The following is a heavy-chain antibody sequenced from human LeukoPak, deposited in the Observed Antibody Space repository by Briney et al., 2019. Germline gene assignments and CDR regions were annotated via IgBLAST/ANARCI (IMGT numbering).Heavy chain of an antibody. Sequence: GSLRLSCAASGFTFSSYAMSWVRQAPGKGLEWVSAISGSGGSTYYADSVKGRFTISRDNSKNTLYLQMNSLRAEDTAVYYCAKDRVHWNCFDYWGQGTLVTVSS. CDR2: ISGSGGST. J-gene: IGHJ4*02. V-gene: IGHV3-23*01. CDR3: AKDRVHWNCFDY. D-gene: IGHD1-1*01. CDR1: GFTFSSYA.